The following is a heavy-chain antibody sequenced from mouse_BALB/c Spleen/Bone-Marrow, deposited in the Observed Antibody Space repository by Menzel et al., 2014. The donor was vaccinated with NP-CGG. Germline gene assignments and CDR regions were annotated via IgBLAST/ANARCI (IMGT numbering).Heavy chain of an antibody. CDR1: GFNIKDTY. J-gene: IGHJ4*01. Sequence: EVKLVESGAELVKPGASVKLSCTASGFNIKDTYMHWVKQRPEQGLEWIGRIDPANGNTKYDPKFQGKATITADTSSNTACLQLSSLTSEDTAVYYCARYYYAMDYWGQGTSVTVSS. CDR3: ARYYYAMDY. CDR2: IDPANGNT. V-gene: IGHV14-3*02.